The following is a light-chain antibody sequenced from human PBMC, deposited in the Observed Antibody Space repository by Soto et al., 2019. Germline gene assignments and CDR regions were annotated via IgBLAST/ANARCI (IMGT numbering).Light chain of an antibody. J-gene: IGLJ1*01. V-gene: IGLV2-8*01. Sequence: QSVLTQPPSASGSPGQSVTISCTGTSSDVGYYNYVSWYQQYPGKAPKLLIYEVSKRPSGVPDRFSDSKSGNTASLTVSGLQAADEADYYCTSYAGTDVHYVFGTGTKVTVL. CDR2: EVS. CDR1: SSDVGYYNY. CDR3: TSYAGTDVHYV.